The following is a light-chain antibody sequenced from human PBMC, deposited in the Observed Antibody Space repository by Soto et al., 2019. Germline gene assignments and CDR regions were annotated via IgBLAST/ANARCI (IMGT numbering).Light chain of an antibody. CDR2: DAS. Sequence: DIVLTQSPATLSLPPGESATLSCRASQSVRGYLAWSQQKPGQAPRLLIYDASNRATGIPARFSGSGSGTDFILTISSLDPEDFALYFGQQRSSWPLTFGGGTKVEIK. CDR3: QQRSSWPLT. CDR1: QSVRGY. J-gene: IGKJ4*01. V-gene: IGKV3-11*01.